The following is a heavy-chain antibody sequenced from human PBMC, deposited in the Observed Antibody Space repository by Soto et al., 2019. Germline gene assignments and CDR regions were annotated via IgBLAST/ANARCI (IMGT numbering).Heavy chain of an antibody. CDR1: GFTFYSYA. J-gene: IGHJ3*02. CDR3: VKDRMAYNSVWDPFDI. Sequence: GGSLRLSCAASGFTFYSYAMSWVRQAPGKGLEWVSTIGSVGGDTYYADSVKGRFTISRDDSKNTLLLQMNSLRAEDTAVYYCVKDRMAYNSVWDPFDIWGQGTRVTVSS. V-gene: IGHV3-23*01. CDR2: IGSVGGDT. D-gene: IGHD1-20*01.